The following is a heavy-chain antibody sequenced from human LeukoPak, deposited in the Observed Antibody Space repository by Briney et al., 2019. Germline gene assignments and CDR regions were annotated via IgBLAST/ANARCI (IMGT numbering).Heavy chain of an antibody. V-gene: IGHV1-8*02. J-gene: IGHJ4*02. CDR1: GYTFTDYY. CDR3: AREPSLHSSSSYNF. Sequence: ASVKVSCKASGYTFTDYYMHWVRQATGQGLEWMGWMNPNSGNTGYAQKFQGRVTMTRDTSITTAYMELSSLSSEDTAIYYCAREPSLHSSSSYNFWGQGTLVTVSP. D-gene: IGHD6-6*01. CDR2: MNPNSGNT.